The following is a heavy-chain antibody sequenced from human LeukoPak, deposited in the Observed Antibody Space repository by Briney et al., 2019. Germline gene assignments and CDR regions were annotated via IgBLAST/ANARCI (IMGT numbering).Heavy chain of an antibody. D-gene: IGHD3-22*01. CDR3: ATLSGYYRFYFDY. V-gene: IGHV1-24*01. CDR1: GYTLTELS. CDR2: FDPEDGET. Sequence: ASVKVSCKVSGYTLTELSMHWVRQAPGKGLEWMGGFDPEDGETIYAQKSQGTVTMTEDTSTDTAYMELSSLRSEDTAVYYCATLSGYYRFYFDYWGQGTLVTVSS. J-gene: IGHJ4*02.